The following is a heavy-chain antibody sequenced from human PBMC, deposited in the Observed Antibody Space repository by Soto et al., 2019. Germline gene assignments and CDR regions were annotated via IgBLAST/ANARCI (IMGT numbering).Heavy chain of an antibody. D-gene: IGHD1-26*01. V-gene: IGHV1-3*01. CDR1: GYTFTNYA. CDR3: ARGGSLYWYFDL. Sequence: ASVKVSCKASGYTFTNYAMHWVRQAPGQRREWMGWINAGNGNTKYSQKFQGRVTITRDTSASTAYMELSSLRSEDTAVYYCARGGSLYWYFDLWGRGTLVTVSS. J-gene: IGHJ2*01. CDR2: INAGNGNT.